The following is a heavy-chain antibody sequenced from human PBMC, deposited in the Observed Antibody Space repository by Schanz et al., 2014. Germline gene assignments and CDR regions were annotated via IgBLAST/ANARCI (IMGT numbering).Heavy chain of an antibody. J-gene: IGHJ5*02. D-gene: IGHD3-10*01. CDR2: IGGSGGST. CDR3: AKDQLANYRGSGYNWFDP. Sequence: EVQLVESGGGLIQPGGSLRLSCAVSGFSVSTNYMSWVRQAPGKGLEWVSGIGGSGGSTDYADSVKGRFTISRDNSKNTVHLQMNSLRADDTAVYYCAKDQLANYRGSGYNWFDPWGQGTLVTVSS. V-gene: IGHV3-53*01. CDR1: GFSVSTNY.